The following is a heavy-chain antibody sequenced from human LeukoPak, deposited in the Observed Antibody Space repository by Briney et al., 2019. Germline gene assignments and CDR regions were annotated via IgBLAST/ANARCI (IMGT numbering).Heavy chain of an antibody. D-gene: IGHD3-22*01. J-gene: IGHJ4*02. CDR1: GYTLTELS. CDR3: ARGRGVHDSHTYDYFDY. Sequence: ASVKVSCKVSGYTLTELSMHWVRQAPGKGLEWMGGFDPEDGETIYAQKFQGRVTMTEDTSTDTAYMELSSLRSEDTAVYYCARGRGVHDSHTYDYFDYWGQGSLVTVSS. CDR2: FDPEDGET. V-gene: IGHV1-24*01.